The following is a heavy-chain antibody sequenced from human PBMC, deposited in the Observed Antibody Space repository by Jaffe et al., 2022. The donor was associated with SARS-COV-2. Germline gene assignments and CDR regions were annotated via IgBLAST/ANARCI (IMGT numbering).Heavy chain of an antibody. J-gene: IGHJ5*02. CDR3: AREGVVVAAAGAYNWFDP. CDR2: INAGNGNT. Sequence: QVQLVQSGAEVKKPGASVKVSCKASGYTFTSYAMHWVRQAPGQRLEWMGWINAGNGNTKYSQKFQGRVTITRDTSASTAYMELSSLRSEDTAVYYCAREGVVVAAAGAYNWFDPWGQGTLVTVSS. CDR1: GYTFTSYA. V-gene: IGHV1-3*01. D-gene: IGHD6-13*01.